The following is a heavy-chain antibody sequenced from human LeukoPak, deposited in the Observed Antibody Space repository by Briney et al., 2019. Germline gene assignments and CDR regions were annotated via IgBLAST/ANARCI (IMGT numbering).Heavy chain of an antibody. CDR2: VNSDGSTT. V-gene: IGHV3-74*01. Sequence: GGSLRLSCAAYGFTFSSNWMHWVRQAQGKGVVWVSSVNSDGSTTNYADSVKGRFTISRDNARNTLYLQMNSLRAEDTAVYYCARGGGSAWYDSWGQGTLVTVSS. J-gene: IGHJ5*01. CDR3: ARGGGSAWYDS. CDR1: GFTFSSNW. D-gene: IGHD2-15*01.